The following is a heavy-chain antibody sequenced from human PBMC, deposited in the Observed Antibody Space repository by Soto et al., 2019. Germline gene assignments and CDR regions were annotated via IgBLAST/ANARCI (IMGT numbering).Heavy chain of an antibody. J-gene: IGHJ5*02. V-gene: IGHV3-21*01. CDR2: ISSSSSYI. CDR3: ARGNYDYVWGSYRSPNNWFDP. Sequence: EVQLVESGGGLVKPGGSLRLSCAASGFTFSSYSMNWVRQAPGKGLEWVSSISSSSSYIYYADSVKGRFTISRDNAKNXLXLXXSSLRAEDTDVYYCARGNYDYVWGSYRSPNNWFDPWGQGTLVTVSS. CDR1: GFTFSSYS. D-gene: IGHD3-16*02.